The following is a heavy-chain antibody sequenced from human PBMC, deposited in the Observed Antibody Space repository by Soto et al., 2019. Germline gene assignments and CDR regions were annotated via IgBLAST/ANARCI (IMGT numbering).Heavy chain of an antibody. Sequence: QVQLVQSGAEVKKPGASVKVSCKASGYTFTGYYMHWVRQAPGQGLEWMGWINPNSGGTNYAQKVQGMVSITRDTAISTASRELSRLRPDDTAVYYCAREKCSSTSCYRPCGMDVWGQGTTVTVSS. CDR3: AREKCSSTSCYRPCGMDV. D-gene: IGHD2-2*01. CDR2: INPNSGGT. V-gene: IGHV1-2*02. J-gene: IGHJ6*02. CDR1: GYTFTGYY.